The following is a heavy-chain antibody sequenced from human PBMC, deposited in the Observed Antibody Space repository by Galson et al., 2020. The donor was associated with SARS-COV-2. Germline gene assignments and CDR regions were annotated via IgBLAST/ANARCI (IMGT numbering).Heavy chain of an antibody. CDR3: GKGAVVATLAG. Sequence: ASVKVPCKASGYTFTSYDINWVRQAPGQGLEWMGWMNPNRGNTGYAPKLQGRVTMTGNTSIRTAYMELSTLRSEDPAVYYCGKGAVVATLAGWGQGTLVTVSS. CDR2: MNPNRGNT. V-gene: IGHV1-8*01. D-gene: IGHD2-15*01. J-gene: IGHJ4*02. CDR1: GYTFTSYD.